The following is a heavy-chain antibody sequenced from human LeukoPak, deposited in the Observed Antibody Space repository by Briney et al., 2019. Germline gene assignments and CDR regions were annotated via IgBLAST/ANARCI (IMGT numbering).Heavy chain of an antibody. V-gene: IGHV3-48*01. CDR2: ISSSSSTT. CDR3: ARSLRYPGHFDY. Sequence: GGSLRLSCAASGFIFSSYSMNWVRQAPGKGLEWVSYISSSSSTTYYADSVKGRFTISRDNAKNSLYLQMNSLRAEDTAVYYCARSLRYPGHFDYWGQGTLVTVSS. D-gene: IGHD3-9*01. CDR1: GFIFSSYS. J-gene: IGHJ4*02.